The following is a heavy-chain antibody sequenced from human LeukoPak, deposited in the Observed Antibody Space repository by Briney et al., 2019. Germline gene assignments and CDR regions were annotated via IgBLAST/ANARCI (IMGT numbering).Heavy chain of an antibody. V-gene: IGHV1-18*01. CDR1: GYTFTSYG. D-gene: IGHD2-21*02. J-gene: IGHJ4*02. Sequence: ASVKVSCKASGYTFTSYGMSWVRQAPGQGLEWMGWISAYNGNTNYAQKLQGRVTMTTDTSTSTAYMELRSLRSDDTAVYYCASWYGAYCGGDCYPDYWGQGTLVTVSS. CDR2: ISAYNGNT. CDR3: ASWYGAYCGGDCYPDY.